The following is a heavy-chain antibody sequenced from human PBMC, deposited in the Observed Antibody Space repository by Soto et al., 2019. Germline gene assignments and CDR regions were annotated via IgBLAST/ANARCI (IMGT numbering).Heavy chain of an antibody. CDR3: ARDRWYCDYYYDYHEEV. V-gene: IGHV4-59*01. D-gene: IGHD2-15*01. Sequence: PSETLSLTCTVSGGSISSYYWSWIRQPPGKGLEWIGYIYYSGSTNYNPSLKSRVTISVDTSKNQFSLKLSSVTAADTAVYYCARDRWYCDYYYDYHEEVWGKGPRVT. CDR1: GGSISSYY. CDR2: IYYSGST. J-gene: IGHJ6*03.